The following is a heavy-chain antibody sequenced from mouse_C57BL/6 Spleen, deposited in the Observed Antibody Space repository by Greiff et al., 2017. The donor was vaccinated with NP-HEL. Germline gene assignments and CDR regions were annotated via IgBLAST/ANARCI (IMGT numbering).Heavy chain of an antibody. CDR1: GYTFTSYW. V-gene: IGHV1-69*01. J-gene: IGHJ3*01. Sequence: VQLQQPGAELVMPGASVKLSCKASGYTFTSYWMHWVKQRPGQGLEWIGEIDPSDSYTNYNQKFKGKSTLTVDKSSSTAYMQLSSLTSEDSAVYYCARKIGTGDGSSSWFAYWGQGTLVTVSA. CDR3: ARKIGTGDGSSSWFAY. CDR2: IDPSDSYT. D-gene: IGHD1-1*01.